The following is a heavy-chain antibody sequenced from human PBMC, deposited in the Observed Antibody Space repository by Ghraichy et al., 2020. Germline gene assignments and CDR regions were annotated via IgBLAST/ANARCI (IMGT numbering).Heavy chain of an antibody. CDR3: ARVRRYSNYVQYYYYGMDV. Sequence: GGSLRLSCAASGFTVSSNYMSWVRQAPGKGLEWVSIIYSGGSTYHADSVKGRFTISRHNSKNTLYLQMNSLRAADTAVYYCARVRRYSNYVQYYYYGMDVWGQGTTVTVSS. CDR1: GFTVSSNY. V-gene: IGHV3-53*04. J-gene: IGHJ6*02. D-gene: IGHD4-11*01. CDR2: IYSGGST.